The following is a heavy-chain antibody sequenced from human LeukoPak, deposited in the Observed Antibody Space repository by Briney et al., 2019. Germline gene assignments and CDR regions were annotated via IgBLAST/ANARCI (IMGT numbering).Heavy chain of an antibody. CDR3: ARGIYDFWSGYFFDY. V-gene: IGHV4-34*01. CDR2: INHSGST. Sequence: SETLSLTCAVYGGSFSGYYWSWIRQPPGKGLEWIGEINHSGSTNYNPSLKSRVTISVDTSKSQFSLKLSSVTAADTAVYYCARGIYDFWSGYFFDYWGQGTLVTVSS. D-gene: IGHD3-3*01. J-gene: IGHJ4*02. CDR1: GGSFSGYY.